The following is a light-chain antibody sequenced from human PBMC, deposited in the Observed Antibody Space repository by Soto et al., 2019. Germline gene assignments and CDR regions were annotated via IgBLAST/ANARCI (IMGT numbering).Light chain of an antibody. V-gene: IGKV3-15*01. J-gene: IGKJ1*01. CDR3: QQYNNWPLT. CDR2: GES. CDR1: QSVNSN. Sequence: EILMTQSPATLSVSPGERANLSCRASQSVNSNLAWYQQKPGQAPRLLIYGESTRAPGVPARFSGSGSGTEFTLTNSSLQSEDFAVYYCQQYNNWPLTFGQGTKVEIK.